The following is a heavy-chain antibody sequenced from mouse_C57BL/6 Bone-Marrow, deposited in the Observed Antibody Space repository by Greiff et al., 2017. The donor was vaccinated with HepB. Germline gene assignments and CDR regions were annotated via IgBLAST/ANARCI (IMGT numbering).Heavy chain of an antibody. Sequence: QVQLQQSGAELVRPGTSVKVSCQASGYAFTNYLIEWVKQRPGQGLEWIGVINPGSGGTNYNEKFKGKATLTADKSSSTAYMQLSSLTSEDSAVYFCARSEYYGSSFYFDYWGQGTTLTVSS. J-gene: IGHJ2*01. CDR1: GYAFTNYL. D-gene: IGHD1-1*01. CDR2: INPGSGGT. V-gene: IGHV1-54*01. CDR3: ARSEYYGSSFYFDY.